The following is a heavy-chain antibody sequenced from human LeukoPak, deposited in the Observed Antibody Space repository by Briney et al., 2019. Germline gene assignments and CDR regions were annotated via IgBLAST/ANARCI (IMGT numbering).Heavy chain of an antibody. D-gene: IGHD5-18*01. CDR1: GYTFTGYY. J-gene: IGHJ5*02. CDR3: ARLRVDTAMPRFDP. Sequence: ASVKVSCKASGYTFTGYYMHWVRQAPGQGLEWMGWINPNSGGTNYAQKFQGRVTMTRDTSISTAYMELSRLRSDDTAVYYCARLRVDTAMPRFDPWGQGTLVTVSS. V-gene: IGHV1-2*02. CDR2: INPNSGGT.